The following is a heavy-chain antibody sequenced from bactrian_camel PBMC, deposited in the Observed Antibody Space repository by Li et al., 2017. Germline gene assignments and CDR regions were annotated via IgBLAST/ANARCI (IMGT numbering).Heavy chain of an antibody. J-gene: IGHJ6*01. V-gene: IGHV3S1*01. CDR1: GFTFKSFW. Sequence: HVQLVESGGGLVQPGGSLRLSCAASGFTFKSFWMYWVRQAPGKGLDWVSSVDFDGGRTEYGSSVKGRFTISRDNAKNMVYLQMNSLKPEDTGVYFCVKDGSGNWPPDFGYWGQGTQVTVS. CDR2: VDFDGGRT. D-gene: IGHD2*01. CDR3: VKDGSGNWPPDFGY.